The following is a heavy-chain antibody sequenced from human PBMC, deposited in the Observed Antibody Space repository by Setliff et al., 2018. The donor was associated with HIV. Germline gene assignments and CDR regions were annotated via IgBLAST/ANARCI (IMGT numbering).Heavy chain of an antibody. D-gene: IGHD2-15*01. CDR1: GFTFSSYA. CDR2: ISYDGRNK. V-gene: IGHV3-30*01. CDR3: ARGVGTAYFDY. J-gene: IGHJ4*02. Sequence: GGSLRLSCAASGFTFSSYAMHWVRQAPGKGLEWVAVISYDGRNKYYADSVKGRFTISRDSSKNTLYLQMNSLRAEDTAVYYCARGVGTAYFDYWGQGTLVTVS.